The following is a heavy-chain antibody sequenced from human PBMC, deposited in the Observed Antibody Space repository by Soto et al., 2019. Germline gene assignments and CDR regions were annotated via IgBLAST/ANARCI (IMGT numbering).Heavy chain of an antibody. V-gene: IGHV3-9*01. CDR3: AKDTGRSGYDYYYYYYGMDV. J-gene: IGHJ6*02. Sequence: PGGSLRLSCAASGFTFDDYAMHWVRQAPGKGLEWVSGISWNSGSIGYADSVKGRFTISRDNAKNSLYLQMNSLGAEDTALYYCAKDTGRSGYDYYYYYYGMDVWGQGTTVTVSS. CDR2: ISWNSGSI. D-gene: IGHD5-12*01. CDR1: GFTFDDYA.